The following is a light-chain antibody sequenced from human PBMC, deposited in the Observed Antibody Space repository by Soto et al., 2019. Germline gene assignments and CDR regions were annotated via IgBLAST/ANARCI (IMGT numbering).Light chain of an antibody. J-gene: IGKJ1*01. CDR1: ESLLDSDDGNTY. CDR2: KLS. CDR3: MQRIEFPWT. V-gene: IGKV2-40*01. Sequence: DIVMTQTPLSLPVTPGEPASISCRSSESLLDSDDGNTYLDWYLQKPGQSPQLLIHKLSYRASGVPDRFSGSGSGTDFTLKISRVEAEDVGDYYCMQRIEFPWTFGPGTKVEIK.